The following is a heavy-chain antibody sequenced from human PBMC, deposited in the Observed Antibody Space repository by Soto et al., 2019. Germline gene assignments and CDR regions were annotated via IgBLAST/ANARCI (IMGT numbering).Heavy chain of an antibody. CDR3: ARHVVGELLPGTGTSYYYYGMDV. J-gene: IGHJ6*02. CDR2: IYYSGST. Sequence: QLQLQESGPGLVKPSETLSLTCTVSGGSISSSSYYWGWIRQPPGKGLEWIGSIYYSGSTYYNPSLNSRVNISVDPSKNQSSLKLSSGTAAATAVYYCARHVVGELLPGTGTSYYYYGMDVWGQGTTVTVSS. D-gene: IGHD3-10*01. CDR1: GGSISSSSYY. V-gene: IGHV4-39*01.